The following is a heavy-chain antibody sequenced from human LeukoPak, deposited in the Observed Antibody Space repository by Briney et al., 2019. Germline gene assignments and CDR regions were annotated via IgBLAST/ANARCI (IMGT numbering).Heavy chain of an antibody. D-gene: IGHD3-22*01. CDR1: GFTFSSYG. J-gene: IGHJ4*02. CDR2: IRYDGSNK. V-gene: IGHV3-30*02. Sequence: GGSLRLSCAASGFTFSSYGMHWVRQAPGKGLEWVAFIRYDGSNKYYADSVKGRFTISRDNSKNTLYLQMNSLRAEDTAVYYCAKGPYDSSGYYFDYWGQGTLVTVSS. CDR3: AKGPYDSSGYYFDY.